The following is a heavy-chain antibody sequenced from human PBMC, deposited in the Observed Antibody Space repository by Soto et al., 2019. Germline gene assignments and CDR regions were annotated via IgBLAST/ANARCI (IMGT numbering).Heavy chain of an antibody. J-gene: IGHJ6*02. D-gene: IGHD1-26*01. CDR1: GGSFKSGSYS. CDR2: INHSGST. CDR3: ARDSGGSYNHLAYYGMDV. V-gene: IGHV4-34*01. Sequence: SSETLSLTCTVSGGSFKSGSYSWSWIRQPPGKGLGWIGEINHSGSTNYNPSLKSRVTISVDTSKNQFSLKLSSVTAADTAVYYCARDSGGSYNHLAYYGMDVWGQGTTVTVSS.